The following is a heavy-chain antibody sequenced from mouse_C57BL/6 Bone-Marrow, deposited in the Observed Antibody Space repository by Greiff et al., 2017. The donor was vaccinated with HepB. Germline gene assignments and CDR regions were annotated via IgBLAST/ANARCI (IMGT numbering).Heavy chain of an antibody. CDR3: ARTRGSSRFDY. CDR1: GYAFSSSW. Sequence: VQLQESGPELVKPGASVKISCKASGYAFSSSWMNWVKQRPGKGLEWIGRIYPGDGDTNYNGKFKGKATLTADKSSSTAYMQLSSLTSEDSAVYFCARTRGSSRFDYWGQGTTLTVSS. J-gene: IGHJ2*01. D-gene: IGHD1-1*01. V-gene: IGHV1-82*01. CDR2: IYPGDGDT.